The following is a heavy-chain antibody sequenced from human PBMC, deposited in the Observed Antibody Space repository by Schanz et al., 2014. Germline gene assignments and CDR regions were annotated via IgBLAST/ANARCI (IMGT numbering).Heavy chain of an antibody. V-gene: IGHV3-23*04. Sequence: VQLAESGGGLVQPGGSLRLSCAVSGFTVSSNHMSWVRQAPGKGLEWVSALSGSGGSTYYADSVKGRFTISRDSGQNSLYLQMNSLRAGDTAVYYCARGTDWNLHYWGQGALVTVSS. J-gene: IGHJ4*02. D-gene: IGHD1-1*01. CDR3: ARGTDWNLHY. CDR2: SGSGGST. CDR1: GFTVSSNH.